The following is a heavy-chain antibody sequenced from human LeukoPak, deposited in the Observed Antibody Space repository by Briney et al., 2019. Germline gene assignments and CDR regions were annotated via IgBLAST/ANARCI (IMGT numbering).Heavy chain of an antibody. CDR3: SRTRGYYFDY. CDR1: GYSFTHYY. J-gene: IGHJ4*02. Sequence: EASVKVSCKASGYSFTHYYIHWVRQAPGQGLEWMGMINPIGGSTTYVHKFQGRVTMTRDMSTSTDYTELSGLRYEDTPAYDWSRTRGYYFDYSGQGTLVPVSA. CDR2: INPIGGST. V-gene: IGHV1-46*01.